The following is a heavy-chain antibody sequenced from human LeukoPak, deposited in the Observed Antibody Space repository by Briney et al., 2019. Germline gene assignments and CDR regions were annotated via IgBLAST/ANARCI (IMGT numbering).Heavy chain of an antibody. CDR3: VKDSSSGSYFDY. CDR1: GFTISTNY. V-gene: IGHV3-64D*06. CDR2: ISSNGGST. J-gene: IGHJ4*02. D-gene: IGHD3-10*01. Sequence: GGSLRLSCAASGFTISTNYMTWVRQAPGKGLEYVSAISSNGGSTYYADSVKGRFTISRDNSRNTLHLRMSSLRVEDTAVYYCVKDSSSGSYFDYWGQGTLVTVSS.